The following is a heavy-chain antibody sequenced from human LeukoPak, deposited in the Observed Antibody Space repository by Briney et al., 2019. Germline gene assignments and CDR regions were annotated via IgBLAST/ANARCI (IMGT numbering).Heavy chain of an antibody. CDR3: ARERGREGATHYFDY. J-gene: IGHJ4*02. V-gene: IGHV1-69*13. CDR1: GGTFSIYA. D-gene: IGHD1-26*01. Sequence: SVTVSFKASGGTFSIYAISWVRQAPGQGLERMGGIIPIFGTANYAQKFQGRVTITADESTSTAYMELSSLRSEDTAVYYCARERGREGATHYFDYWGQGTLVTVSS. CDR2: IIPIFGTA.